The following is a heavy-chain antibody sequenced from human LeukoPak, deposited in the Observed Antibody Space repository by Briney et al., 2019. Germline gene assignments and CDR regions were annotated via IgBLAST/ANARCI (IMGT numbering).Heavy chain of an antibody. Sequence: PGGSLRLSCAASGFTFSIYAIHWVRQAPGKGLEWVAVISYDVSTKYYADSVKGRFTISRDNSKNTLYLQMNSLRAEDTAVYYCAREIGVYIGYDSPVFDYWGQGTLVTVSS. D-gene: IGHD5-12*01. J-gene: IGHJ4*02. CDR1: GFTFSIYA. CDR3: AREIGVYIGYDSPVFDY. V-gene: IGHV3-30*04. CDR2: ISYDVSTK.